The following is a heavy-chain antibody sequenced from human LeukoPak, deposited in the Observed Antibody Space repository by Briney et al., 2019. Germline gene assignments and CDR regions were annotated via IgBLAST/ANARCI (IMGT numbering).Heavy chain of an antibody. CDR1: GGSFSGYY. D-gene: IGHD6-13*01. CDR2: INHSGST. Sequence: SETLSLTCAVYGGSFSGYYWSWIRQPPGKGLEWIGEINHSGSTNYNPSLKSRVTISVDTSKNQFSLKLSSVTAADTAVYYCARLYRYSSSWKGGHWFDPWGQGTLVTVSS. CDR3: ARLYRYSSSWKGGHWFDP. J-gene: IGHJ5*02. V-gene: IGHV4-34*01.